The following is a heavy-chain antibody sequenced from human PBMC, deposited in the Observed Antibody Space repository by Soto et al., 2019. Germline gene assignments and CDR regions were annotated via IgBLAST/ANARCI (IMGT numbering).Heavy chain of an antibody. V-gene: IGHV4-34*01. CDR3: ARGWRHYYFDY. CDR1: GGSFSGYY. CDR2: INHSGST. D-gene: IGHD3-3*02. Sequence: SETLSLTCAVYGGSFSGYYWSWIRQPPGKGLEWIGEINHSGSTNYNPSLKSRVTISVDTSKNQFSLKLSSVTAADTAVYYCARGWRHYYFDYWGQGTLVTVSS. J-gene: IGHJ4*02.